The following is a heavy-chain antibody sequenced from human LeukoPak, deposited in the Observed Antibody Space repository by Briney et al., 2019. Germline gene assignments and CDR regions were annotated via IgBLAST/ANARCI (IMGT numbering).Heavy chain of an antibody. D-gene: IGHD5-24*01. CDR3: ARGGQGDGYSADEAFDF. J-gene: IGHJ3*01. CDR1: GDSVSSNSAA. V-gene: IGHV6-1*01. CDR2: TYCRSKWYS. Sequence: SQTLSLTCAISGDSVSSNSAAWNWIRQSPSRGLEWLGRTYCRSKWYSDYAVSVKSRITINPDTSKNQFSLQLNSVTPEDTAVYYCARGGQGDGYSADEAFDFWGQGTMVTVS.